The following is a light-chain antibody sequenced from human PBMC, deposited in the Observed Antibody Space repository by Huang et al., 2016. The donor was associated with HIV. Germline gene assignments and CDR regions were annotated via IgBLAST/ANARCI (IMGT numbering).Light chain of an antibody. CDR1: QSLLHSYGYNF. V-gene: IGKV2-28*01. CDR2: LGS. CDR3: MQTLQTPYT. Sequence: DIILTQSPLSLPVTPGEPASISCRSSQSLLHSYGYNFLQWYVKKPGQSPQLLISLGSDRASGVPDRFTGSGSGTDFTLEISNVEAEDVGIYYCMQTLQTPYTFGPGTTVDF. J-gene: IGKJ3*01.